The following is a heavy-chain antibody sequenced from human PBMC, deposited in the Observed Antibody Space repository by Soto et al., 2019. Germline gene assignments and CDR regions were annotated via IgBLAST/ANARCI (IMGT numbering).Heavy chain of an antibody. V-gene: IGHV4-4*02. J-gene: IGHJ3*02. Sequence: SETLSLTCAVSGGSISSSNWWSWVRQPPGKGLEWIGEIYHSGSTNYNPSLKSRVTISVDKSKNQFSLKLSSVTAADTAVYYCARSNWADHDAFDIWGQGTMVTVSS. CDR3: ARSNWADHDAFDI. D-gene: IGHD7-27*01. CDR1: GGSISSSNW. CDR2: IYHSGST.